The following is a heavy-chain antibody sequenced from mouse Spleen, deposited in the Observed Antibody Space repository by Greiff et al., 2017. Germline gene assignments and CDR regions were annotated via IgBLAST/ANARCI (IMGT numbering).Heavy chain of an antibody. V-gene: IGHV1-55*01. CDR2: IFPGSVST. Sequence: QGRREQPGAVLVQPGASVKMSCKASGYTFNSYWMTWVKERPGQGLEWIGDIFPGSVSTYYNEKFRSKATLTVETSSSTAYMQLSSLTSEDSAVYYCARSTTLLPRYFDVWGAGTTVTVSS. CDR3: ARSTTLLPRYFDV. D-gene: IGHD2-3*01. J-gene: IGHJ1*01. CDR1: GYTFNSYW.